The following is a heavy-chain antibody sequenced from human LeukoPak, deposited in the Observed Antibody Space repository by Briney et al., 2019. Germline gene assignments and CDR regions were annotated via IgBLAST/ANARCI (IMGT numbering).Heavy chain of an antibody. Sequence: PSETLSLTCIVSGGSVSSGSYYWSWIRQHPGKGLEWIGYIYYSGSTYYNPSLKSRVTISVDTSKNQFSLKLSSVTAADTAVYYCARDTGYGDYDTGYFDLWGRGTLVTVSS. D-gene: IGHD4-17*01. V-gene: IGHV4-31*03. CDR2: IYYSGST. J-gene: IGHJ2*01. CDR1: GGSVSSGSYY. CDR3: ARDTGYGDYDTGYFDL.